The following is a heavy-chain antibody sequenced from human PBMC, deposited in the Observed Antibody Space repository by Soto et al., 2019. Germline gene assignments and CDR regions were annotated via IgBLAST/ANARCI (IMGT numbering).Heavy chain of an antibody. D-gene: IGHD3-9*01. CDR3: ARGGFTYYDILSGYITFDY. CDR2: ISAYNGNT. Sequence: ASVKVSCKASGYTFTSYGISWVRQAPGQGLEGMGWISAYNGNTNYAHKLQGRVTMTTDTSTSTAYMELRSLRSDDTAVYYCARGGFTYYDILSGYITFDYWGQGTLVTVSS. J-gene: IGHJ4*02. V-gene: IGHV1-18*04. CDR1: GYTFTSYG.